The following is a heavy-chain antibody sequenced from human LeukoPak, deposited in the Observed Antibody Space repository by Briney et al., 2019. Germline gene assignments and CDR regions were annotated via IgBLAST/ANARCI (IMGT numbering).Heavy chain of an antibody. D-gene: IGHD6-19*01. CDR3: ARGGYRSGWSPY. CDR2: IYSGGST. V-gene: IGHV3-53*01. J-gene: IGHJ4*02. Sequence: GGSLRLSCAASGFTVSSNYMSWVRQAPGKGLEWVSVIYSGGSTYYADSVKGRFTISRDNAKNTLCLQMNSLRAEDTAVYYCARGGYRSGWSPYWGQGTLVTVSS. CDR1: GFTVSSNY.